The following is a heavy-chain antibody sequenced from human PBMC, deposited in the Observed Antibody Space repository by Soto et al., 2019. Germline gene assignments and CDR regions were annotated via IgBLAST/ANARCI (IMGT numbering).Heavy chain of an antibody. J-gene: IGHJ4*02. CDR3: ARRQWTTISFGVVSEDDY. Sequence: QVQLVQSGAEMKKPGASVKVSCKASGYIFSNYEISWVRQDPGQGLEWMGWISPNNGDTNYAQKFQGRVTMTTATSTSTEYMVIRGVKSDDTATEYCARRQWTTISFGVVSEDDYGGQRTMVTGSS. V-gene: IGHV1-18*01. D-gene: IGHD3-3*01. CDR1: GYIFSNYE. CDR2: ISPNNGDT.